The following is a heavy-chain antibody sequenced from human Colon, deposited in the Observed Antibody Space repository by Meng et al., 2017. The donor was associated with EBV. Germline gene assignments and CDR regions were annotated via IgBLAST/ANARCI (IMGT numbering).Heavy chain of an antibody. CDR2: INTTTGNP. J-gene: IGHJ4*02. CDR1: GGTFSSSG. Sequence: QLHLAKFVSQVMKPVTALKFLCKASGGTFSSSGFSSERQAPGQGLEWMGWINTTTGNPTYAQGFTGRFVFSLDTSVSTAYLQISSLKAEDTAVYYCARDKIAVAGITGDYWGQGTLVTVSS. CDR3: ARDKIAVAGITGDY. D-gene: IGHD6-19*01. V-gene: IGHV7-4-1*02.